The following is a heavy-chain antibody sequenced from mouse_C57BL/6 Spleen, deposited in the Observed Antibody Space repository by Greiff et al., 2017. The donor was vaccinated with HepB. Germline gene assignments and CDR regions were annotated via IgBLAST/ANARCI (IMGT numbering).Heavy chain of an antibody. J-gene: IGHJ1*03. Sequence: VQLQQSGPGLVQPSQSLSITCTVSGFSLTSYGVHWVRQSPGKGLEWLGVIWRGGSTDYNAAFMSRLSITKDNSKSQVFFKINSLQADDTAIYDCAKTGRNWYFDVWGTGTTVTVSS. CDR2: IWRGGST. D-gene: IGHD4-1*01. V-gene: IGHV2-5*01. CDR3: AKTGRNWYFDV. CDR1: GFSLTSYG.